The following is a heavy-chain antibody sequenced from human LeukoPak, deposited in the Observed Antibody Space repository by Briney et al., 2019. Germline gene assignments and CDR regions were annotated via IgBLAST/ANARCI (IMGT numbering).Heavy chain of an antibody. CDR2: INHSGGV. V-gene: IGHV4-34*01. CDR1: GESFSYNY. D-gene: IGHD3-22*01. CDR3: ARGLGPMSPSLDY. Sequence: PSETLSLTCAVSGESFSYNYWNWVRQPPGKGLEWIGDINHSGGVNYRPSLKSRVTISVDTSKSQFSLKLSAVTAADTAVYYCARGLGPMSPSLDYWGQGSLVTVSS. J-gene: IGHJ4*02.